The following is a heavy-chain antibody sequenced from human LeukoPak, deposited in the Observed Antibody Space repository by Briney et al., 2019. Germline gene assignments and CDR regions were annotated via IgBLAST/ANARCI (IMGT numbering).Heavy chain of an antibody. CDR2: IRYDGSNK. CDR3: AYSYAHPRYFDY. Sequence: GGSLRLSCAASGFTFSSYGMHWVRQAPGKGLEWVAFIRYDGSNKYYADSVKGRFTISRDNSKNTLYLQMNSLRAEDTAVYYCAYSYAHPRYFDYRGQGTLVTVSS. V-gene: IGHV3-30*02. CDR1: GFTFSSYG. J-gene: IGHJ4*02. D-gene: IGHD5-18*01.